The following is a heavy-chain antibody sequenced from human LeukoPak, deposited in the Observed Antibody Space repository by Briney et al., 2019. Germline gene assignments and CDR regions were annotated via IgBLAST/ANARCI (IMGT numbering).Heavy chain of an antibody. CDR2: INSDGSST. CDR1: GFTFSSYW. J-gene: IGHJ4*02. Sequence: GGSLGLSCAASGFTFSSYWMHWVRQAPGKGLVWVSRINSDGSSTSYADSVKGRFTISRDNAKNTLYLQMNSLRAEDTAVYYCAKGPRYFDWSYFDYWGQGTLVTVSS. CDR3: AKGPRYFDWSYFDY. D-gene: IGHD3-9*01. V-gene: IGHV3-74*01.